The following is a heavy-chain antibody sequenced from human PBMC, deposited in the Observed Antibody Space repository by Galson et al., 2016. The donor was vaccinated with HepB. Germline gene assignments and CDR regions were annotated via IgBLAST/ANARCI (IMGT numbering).Heavy chain of an antibody. D-gene: IGHD4-11*01. Sequence: SVKVSCKASGGTFSNFAISWLRQAPGQGLEWMGGIIPLFGATNYAQKFQGRVTITADKSTTTVYMDLSSLRSDDTAVYYCARDVQFRFDYWGQGTLVTVSS. CDR1: GGTFSNFA. V-gene: IGHV1-69*06. CDR2: IIPLFGAT. CDR3: ARDVQFRFDY. J-gene: IGHJ4*02.